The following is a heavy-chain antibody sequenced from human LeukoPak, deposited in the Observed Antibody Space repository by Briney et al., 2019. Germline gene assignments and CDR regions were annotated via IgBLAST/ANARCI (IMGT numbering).Heavy chain of an antibody. Sequence: GGSLRLSCAASGFTFSSYAMSWVRQAPGKGLEWVSAISGSGGSTYYADSVKGRFTISGDNSKNTLYLQMNSLRAEDTALYYCARGGSYGGYHSYWGQGTLVTVSS. CDR1: GFTFSSYA. D-gene: IGHD4-23*01. CDR2: ISGSGGST. V-gene: IGHV3-23*01. J-gene: IGHJ4*02. CDR3: ARGGSYGGYHSY.